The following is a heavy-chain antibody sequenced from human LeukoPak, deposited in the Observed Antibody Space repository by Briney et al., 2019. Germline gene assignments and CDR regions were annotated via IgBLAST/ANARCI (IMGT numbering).Heavy chain of an antibody. CDR1: GGSFSGYY. J-gene: IGHJ4*02. V-gene: IGHV4-34*01. CDR3: ARRKWLVGPMGFDY. CDR2: INHSGST. D-gene: IGHD5-12*01. Sequence: SETLSLTCAVYGGSFSGYYWSWIRQPPGKGLEWTGEINHSGSTNYNPSLKSRVTISVDTSKNQFSLKLSSVTAADTAVYYCARRKWLVGPMGFDYWGQGTLVTVSS.